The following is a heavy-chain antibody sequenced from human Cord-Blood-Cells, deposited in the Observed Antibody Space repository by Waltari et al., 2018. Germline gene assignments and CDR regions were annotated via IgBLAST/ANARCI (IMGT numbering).Heavy chain of an antibody. CDR2: INHSGST. D-gene: IGHD3-3*01. CDR1: GGSFSGYY. V-gene: IGHV4-34*01. Sequence: QVQLQQWGAGLLKPSETLSLTCAVYGGSFSGYYWSWIRQPPGKGLEWIGEINHSGSTNYNPSLKSRVTISVDTSKNQFSLKLSSVTAADTAVYYCARGVRFLEWLLYYFDYWGQGTLVTVSS. J-gene: IGHJ4*02. CDR3: ARGVRFLEWLLYYFDY.